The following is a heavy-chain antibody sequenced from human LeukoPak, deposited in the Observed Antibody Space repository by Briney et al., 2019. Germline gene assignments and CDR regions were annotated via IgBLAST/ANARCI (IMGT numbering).Heavy chain of an antibody. CDR3: VKDRRNPYRPEGPFDP. CDR2: NWNSGSI. Sequence: PGGSLRLSCAASGFTFSSYSMSWVRQAPGKGLEWVSGNWNSGSIGYADSVKGRFTISRDNVMNSLYLQMNSLRPEDTALYYCVKDRRNPYRPEGPFDPWGQGTLVTVSS. D-gene: IGHD1-14*01. CDR1: GFTFSSYS. V-gene: IGHV3-9*01. J-gene: IGHJ5*02.